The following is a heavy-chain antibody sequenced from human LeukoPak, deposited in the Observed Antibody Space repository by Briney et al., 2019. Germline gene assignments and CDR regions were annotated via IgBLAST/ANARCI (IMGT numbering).Heavy chain of an antibody. CDR3: ARGGVGATHYYYYYYGMDV. J-gene: IGHJ6*02. Sequence: ASVKVSCKASGYTFTGYYMHWVRQAPGQGLEWMGWINPNSGGTNYAQEFQGRVTMTRDTSISTAYMELSRLRSDDTAVYYCARGGVGATHYYYYYYGMDVWGQGTTVTVSS. CDR2: INPNSGGT. CDR1: GYTFTGYY. D-gene: IGHD1-26*01. V-gene: IGHV1-2*02.